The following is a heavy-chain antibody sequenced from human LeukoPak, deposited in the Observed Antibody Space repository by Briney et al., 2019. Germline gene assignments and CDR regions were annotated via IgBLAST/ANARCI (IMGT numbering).Heavy chain of an antibody. CDR2: ISGSGGST. D-gene: IGHD3-22*01. V-gene: IGHV3-23*01. CDR1: GFTFSSYA. J-gene: IGHJ4*02. Sequence: GGSLRLSCAASGFTFSSYAMSWVRQAPGKGLEWVSAISGSGGSTYYADSVKGRFTISRDHSKNTLYLQMNSLRAEDTAVYYCAKGSIRSGYSDYFDYGGQGPLATVSS. CDR3: AKGSIRSGYSDYFDY.